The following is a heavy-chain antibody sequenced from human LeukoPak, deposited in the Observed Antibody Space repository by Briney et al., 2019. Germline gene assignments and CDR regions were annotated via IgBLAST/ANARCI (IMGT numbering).Heavy chain of an antibody. V-gene: IGHV3-21*01. CDR1: GFTFSSYG. Sequence: GGSLRLSCAASGFTFSSYGMHWVRQAPGKGLEWVSSISSSSSYIYYADSVKGRFTISRDNAKNSLYLQMNSLRAEDTAVYYCAKELLWFGELSVAMDVWGKGTTVTVSS. J-gene: IGHJ6*03. CDR2: ISSSSSYI. CDR3: AKELLWFGELSVAMDV. D-gene: IGHD3-10*01.